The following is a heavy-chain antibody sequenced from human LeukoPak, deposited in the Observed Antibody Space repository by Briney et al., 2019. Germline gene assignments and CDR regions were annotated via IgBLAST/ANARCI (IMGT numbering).Heavy chain of an antibody. V-gene: IGHV4-34*01. CDR2: INHSGST. CDR1: GGSFSGYY. CDR3: ARVGFSSSWCVSYWFDP. J-gene: IGHJ5*02. Sequence: SETLSLTCAVYGGSFSGYYWSWIRQPPGKGLEWIGEINHSGSTNYNPSLKSRVTISVDTSKNQFSLKLSSVTAADTAVYYCARVGFSSSWCVSYWFDPWGQGTLVTVSS. D-gene: IGHD6-13*01.